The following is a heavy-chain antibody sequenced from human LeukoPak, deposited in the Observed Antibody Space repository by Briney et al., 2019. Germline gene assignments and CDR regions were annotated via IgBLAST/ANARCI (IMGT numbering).Heavy chain of an antibody. CDR3: ARGARYCSSTSCGVWFDP. Sequence: ASETLSLTCAVYGGSFSGYYWSWIRQPPGKGLEWIGEINHSGSTNYNPSLKSRVTISVDTSKNQFSLKLSSVTAADTAVYYCARGARYCSSTSCGVWFDPWGQGTLVTVSS. J-gene: IGHJ5*02. V-gene: IGHV4-34*01. CDR2: INHSGST. D-gene: IGHD2-2*01. CDR1: GGSFSGYY.